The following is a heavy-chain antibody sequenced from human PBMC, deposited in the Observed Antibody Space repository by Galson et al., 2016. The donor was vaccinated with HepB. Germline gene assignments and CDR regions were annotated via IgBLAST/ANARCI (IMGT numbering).Heavy chain of an antibody. V-gene: IGHV4-39*01. CDR2: IYYSGST. J-gene: IGHJ6*02. D-gene: IGHD4-17*01. Sequence: SETLSLTCTVSGGSITGSSYYWGWIRQPPGKGLELIGSIYYSGSTYYNPSLKSRVTISVDTSKNQFSLKLSSVTAADTAVCYCARIGYGDYWAGIMDVWGQGPTVTVSS. CDR1: GGSITGSSYY. CDR3: ARIGYGDYWAGIMDV.